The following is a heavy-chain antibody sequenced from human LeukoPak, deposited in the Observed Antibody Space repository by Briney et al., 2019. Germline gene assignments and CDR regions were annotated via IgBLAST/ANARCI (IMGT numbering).Heavy chain of an antibody. V-gene: IGHV3-23*01. D-gene: IGHD4-11*01. Sequence: GGSLRLSCAASGFTFSSYAMSWVRQAPGKGLEWVSAISGSGGSTYYRDSVKGRFTISRDNSKNTLYLQMNSLTAGDTAVYYCAKDGMTTVTFDYWGQGTLVTVSS. CDR3: AKDGMTTVTFDY. J-gene: IGHJ4*02. CDR1: GFTFSSYA. CDR2: ISGSGGST.